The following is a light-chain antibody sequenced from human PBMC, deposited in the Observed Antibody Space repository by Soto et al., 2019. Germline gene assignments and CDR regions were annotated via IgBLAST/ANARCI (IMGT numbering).Light chain of an antibody. CDR3: LSWTTRRALV. CDR1: SSDDGSFNF. CDR2: EVS. V-gene: IGLV2-14*01. Sequence: QSALTQPASVSGAPGQSIAISCTGTSSDDGSFNFVSWYQQHPGKVPKLIIYEVSNRPSGVSSRFSGSKSGDTASLIISGLQAEDEADYYCLSWTTRRALVFGGGTKLTVL. J-gene: IGLJ2*01.